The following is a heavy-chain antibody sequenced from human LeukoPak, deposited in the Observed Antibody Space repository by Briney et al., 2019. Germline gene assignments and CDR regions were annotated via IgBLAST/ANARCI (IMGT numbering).Heavy chain of an antibody. J-gene: IGHJ4*02. Sequence: GGSLRLSCAASGFTFSSYAMHWVRQAPGKGLEWVAVISYDGSNKYYADSVKGRFTISRDNSKNTVFMEMNSVKPEDTALYYCARSEHIVVVTSTPASYWGQGTLVTVSS. CDR3: ARSEHIVVVTSTPASY. CDR2: ISYDGSNK. CDR1: GFTFSSYA. D-gene: IGHD2-21*02. V-gene: IGHV3-30-3*01.